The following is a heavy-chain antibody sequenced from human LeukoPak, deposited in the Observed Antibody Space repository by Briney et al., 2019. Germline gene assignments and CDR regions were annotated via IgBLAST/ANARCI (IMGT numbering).Heavy chain of an antibody. D-gene: IGHD6-19*01. CDR1: GFTFRGYW. Sequence: PGGSLRFSCAASGFTFRGYWMTWARQPPGKGLEWVANINQDGSANFYVDSVKGRFTISRDNAKNSLYLQMNSLRAEDTAVYYCARDPDLYSTGWFYFDFWGQGTLVTVSS. J-gene: IGHJ4*02. V-gene: IGHV3-7*03. CDR2: INQDGSAN. CDR3: ARDPDLYSTGWFYFDF.